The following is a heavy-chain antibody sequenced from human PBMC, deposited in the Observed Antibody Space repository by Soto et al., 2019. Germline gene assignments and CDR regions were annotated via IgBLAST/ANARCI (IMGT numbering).Heavy chain of an antibody. CDR1: GYRFTNYW. CDR2: IYPGDSDT. V-gene: IGHV5-51*01. J-gene: IGHJ6*02. D-gene: IGHD3-10*01. CDR3: EKKGDIGVSHWYYHGILV. Sequence: DSLKISCKGSGYRFTNYWIVWVRQMSGKGLEWMGIIYPGDSDTTYSPSFQGHVTISADKSISTAYLQLSSLKASDTAMYYCEKKGDIGVSHWYYHGILVCGQGSTATV.